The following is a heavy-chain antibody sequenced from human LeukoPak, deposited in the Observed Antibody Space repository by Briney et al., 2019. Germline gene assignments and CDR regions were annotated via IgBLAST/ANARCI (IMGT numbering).Heavy chain of an antibody. CDR2: IYYSGST. Sequence: SETLSLACTVSGGSISSHYWSWIRQPPGKGLEWIGYIYYSGSTNYNPSLKSRVTISVDTSKNQFSLKLSSVTAADTAVYYCAREGKYSSSFDYWGQGTLVTVSS. CDR3: AREGKYSSSFDY. D-gene: IGHD6-6*01. CDR1: GGSISSHY. V-gene: IGHV4-59*11. J-gene: IGHJ4*02.